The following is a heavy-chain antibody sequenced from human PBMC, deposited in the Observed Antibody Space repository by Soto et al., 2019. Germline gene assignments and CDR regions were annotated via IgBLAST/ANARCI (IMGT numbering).Heavy chain of an antibody. CDR2: ISSRSNFI. Sequence: EVQLVESGGGLVRPGGSLRLSCEASGFIFGNYSMDWVRQAPGKGLEWVSSISSRSNFIYYADSLRGRVTISRDNTQNSLHLQMNRLRVEDTAIYYCARVQKLYGNSVYYYGMDVWGQGTTVTVSS. CDR1: GFIFGNYS. CDR3: ARVQKLYGNSVYYYGMDV. D-gene: IGHD2-8*01. V-gene: IGHV3-21*01. J-gene: IGHJ6*02.